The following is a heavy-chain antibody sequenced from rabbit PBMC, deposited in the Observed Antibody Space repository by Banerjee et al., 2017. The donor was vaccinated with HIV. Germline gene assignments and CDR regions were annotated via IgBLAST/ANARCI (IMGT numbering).Heavy chain of an antibody. Sequence: QEQLVESGGGLVQPEGSLTLTCTASGFSFSSSYYMCWVRQAPGKGLEWIACIYAGSSGSTYYASWAKGRFTISKTSSTTVTLQVTSLTAADTATYFCARGGDHSFGYNLWGPGTLVTVS. D-gene: IGHD6-1*01. CDR3: ARGGDHSFGYNL. J-gene: IGHJ6*01. CDR2: IYAGSSGST. V-gene: IGHV1S45*01. CDR1: GFSFSSSYY.